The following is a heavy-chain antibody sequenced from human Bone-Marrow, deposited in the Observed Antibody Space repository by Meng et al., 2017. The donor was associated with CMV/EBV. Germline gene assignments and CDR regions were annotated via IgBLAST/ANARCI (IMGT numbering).Heavy chain of an antibody. CDR1: GYSFTSYW. Sequence: GESLKISCKGSGYSFTSYWIGWVRQMPGKGLEWMGIIYPGDSDTRYSPSFQGQVTISADKSISTAYLQWSSLKASDTAMYYCARLGLGVVVATIENDAFDIWGQGTMVTVSS. J-gene: IGHJ3*02. CDR3: ARLGLGVVVATIENDAFDI. CDR2: IYPGDSDT. V-gene: IGHV5-51*01. D-gene: IGHD2-15*01.